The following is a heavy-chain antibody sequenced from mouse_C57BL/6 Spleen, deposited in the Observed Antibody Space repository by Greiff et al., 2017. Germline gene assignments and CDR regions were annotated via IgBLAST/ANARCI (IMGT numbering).Heavy chain of an antibody. CDR1: GFTFSDYG. V-gene: IGHV5-17*01. CDR2: ISSGSSTI. J-gene: IGHJ2*01. D-gene: IGHD1-1*01. CDR3: ARALYYYGSSSFDY. Sequence: EVQVVESGGGLVKPGGSLKLSCAASGFTFSDYGMHWVRQAPEKGLEWVAYISSGSSTIYYADTVKGRFTISRDNAKNTLFLQMTSLRSEDTAMYYCARALYYYGSSSFDYWGQGTTLTVSS.